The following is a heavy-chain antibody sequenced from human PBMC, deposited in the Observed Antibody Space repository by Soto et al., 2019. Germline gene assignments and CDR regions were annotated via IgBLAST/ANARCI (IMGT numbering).Heavy chain of an antibody. CDR3: AREVEWELLPVAFDI. CDR1: GGSVSSSNW. CDR2: IYHSGST. J-gene: IGHJ3*02. D-gene: IGHD1-26*01. V-gene: IGHV4-4*02. Sequence: SETLSLTCAVSGGSVSSSNWWSWVRQPPGKGLEWIGEIYHSGSTNYNPSLKSRVTISVDKSKNQFSLKLSSVTAADTAVYYCAREVEWELLPVAFDIWGQGTMVTVSS.